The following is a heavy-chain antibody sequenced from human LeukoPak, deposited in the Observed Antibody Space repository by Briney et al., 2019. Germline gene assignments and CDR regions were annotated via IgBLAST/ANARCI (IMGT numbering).Heavy chain of an antibody. Sequence: GGSLRLSCAASGFILSNYAMHWVRQPAGKGLEWVSALGTAGDTFYPGSVKGRFTISRNNAKKSLFLQMSSLRAEDTAIYYCARQSTPHGNFDYWGQGTLVTVSS. CDR2: LGTAGDT. CDR3: ARQSTPHGNFDY. CDR1: GFILSNYA. D-gene: IGHD5-24*01. J-gene: IGHJ4*02. V-gene: IGHV3-13*01.